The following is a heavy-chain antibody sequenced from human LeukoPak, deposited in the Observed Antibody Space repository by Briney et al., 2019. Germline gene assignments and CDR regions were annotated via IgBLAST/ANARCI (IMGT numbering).Heavy chain of an antibody. CDR1: GFTFSSYS. Sequence: GGSLRLSCAASGFTFSSYSMNWVRQAPGKGLEWVSYISSSGSTIYYADSVRGRFTISRDNAKNSLYLQMKSLRAEDTAVYYCVRDVAYDFRNPYRYFQHWGQGTLVTVSS. V-gene: IGHV3-48*04. D-gene: IGHD3-3*01. J-gene: IGHJ1*01. CDR2: ISSSGSTI. CDR3: VRDVAYDFRNPYRYFQH.